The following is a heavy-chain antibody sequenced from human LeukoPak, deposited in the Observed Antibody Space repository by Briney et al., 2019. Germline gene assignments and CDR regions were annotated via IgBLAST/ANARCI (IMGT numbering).Heavy chain of an antibody. CDR1: GFTFSDYY. J-gene: IGHJ4*02. CDR2: ISSDGTTI. CDR3: ARDHNWAFDS. D-gene: IGHD3-16*01. V-gene: IGHV3-11*04. Sequence: GGSLRLSCAASGFTFSDYYMSWILQAPGKGLEWLSYISSDGTTIQYADSVKGRFTISRDNAKNSLFLQMNSLRAEDTAVYYCARDHNWAFDSWGQGTLVTVSS.